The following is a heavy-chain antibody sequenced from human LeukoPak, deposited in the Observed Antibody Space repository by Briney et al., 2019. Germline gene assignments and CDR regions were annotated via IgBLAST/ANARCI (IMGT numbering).Heavy chain of an antibody. J-gene: IGHJ4*02. Sequence: PAETLSLTCIVSGCSIRGYYWSWIRQPPGKGLDWIGYAYYDGSTNNNPSLKSRATVSLETSKNQFFLNLRSVTAADTAVYYCARGGGSYWGIYFDYWGQGNLVTVSS. V-gene: IGHV4-59*01. CDR1: GCSIRGYY. CDR3: ARGGGSYWGIYFDY. CDR2: AYYDGST. D-gene: IGHD1-26*01.